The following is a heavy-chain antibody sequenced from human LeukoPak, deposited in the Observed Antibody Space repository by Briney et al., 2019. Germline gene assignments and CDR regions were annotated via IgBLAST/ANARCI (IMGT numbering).Heavy chain of an antibody. CDR2: IYPGDSDT. CDR1: GHSFTSYW. Sequence: GESLKISCKGSGHSFTSYWIGWVRQMPGKGLEWMGIIYPGDSDTRYSPSFQGQVTISADKSISTACLQWSSLKASDTAMYYCARDGPGRNPLDRDDAFDIWGQGTMVAVSS. V-gene: IGHV5-51*01. D-gene: IGHD1-14*01. J-gene: IGHJ3*02. CDR3: ARDGPGRNPLDRDDAFDI.